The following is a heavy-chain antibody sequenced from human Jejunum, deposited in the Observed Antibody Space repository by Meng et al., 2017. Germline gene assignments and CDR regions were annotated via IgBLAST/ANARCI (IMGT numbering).Heavy chain of an antibody. Sequence: QVLWEEPAPRVVNPSQPLSLTCAVYCGSIERNNWWTWIRQPPGQGLEWIGEVYHSGSTHYNPSLQSRVTISIDNSKNRFSLSLNSVTAADTAIYYCARADYVRYFDLWGRGTLVTVSS. CDR3: ARADYVRYFDL. J-gene: IGHJ2*01. D-gene: IGHD3-10*02. CDR1: CGSIERNNW. V-gene: IGHV4-4*02. CDR2: VYHSGST.